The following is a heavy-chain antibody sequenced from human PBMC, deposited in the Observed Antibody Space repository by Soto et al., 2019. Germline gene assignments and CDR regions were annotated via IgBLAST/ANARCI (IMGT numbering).Heavy chain of an antibody. CDR3: ARGFGLRFWDPYYSGRAV. Sequence: SETLSLTCTVSGGSISSGGYYWSWIRQHPGKGLEWIGYIYYSGSTYYNPPLKSRVTISVDTSKNQFSLKLSSVTAADTAVYYCARGFGLRFWDPYYSGRAVGGQGTTVPFPS. J-gene: IGHJ6*02. CDR1: GGSISSGGYY. D-gene: IGHD3-16*01. CDR2: IYYSGST. V-gene: IGHV4-31*03.